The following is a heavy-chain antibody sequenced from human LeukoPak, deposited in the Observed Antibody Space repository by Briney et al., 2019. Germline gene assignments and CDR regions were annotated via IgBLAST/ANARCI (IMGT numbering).Heavy chain of an antibody. D-gene: IGHD1-26*01. CDR1: GDSISSYC. CDR2: IYTSGTT. J-gene: IGHJ4*02. CDR3: AREGTYYGPEGADY. Sequence: SETLSLTCTVSGDSISSYCWSWIRQPAEKGLEWIGRIYTSGTTNYNPSLESRVTMSVDTSKNQFSLILSSVTAADTAIYYCAREGTYYGPEGADYWGQGTLVTVSS. V-gene: IGHV4-4*07.